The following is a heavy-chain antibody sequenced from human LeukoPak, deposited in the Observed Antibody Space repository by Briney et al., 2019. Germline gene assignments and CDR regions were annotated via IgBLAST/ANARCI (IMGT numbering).Heavy chain of an antibody. CDR1: GGSFSGYY. V-gene: IGHV4-59*01. Sequence: SETLSLTCAVYGGSFSGYYWSWIRQPPGKGLEWIGYIYYSGTTNYNPSLKSRVTISVDTSKNQFSLKVSSVTAADTAVYYCARESGNCGGDCFSSVDYFDFWGQGTLVTVSS. J-gene: IGHJ4*02. D-gene: IGHD2-21*01. CDR2: IYYSGTT. CDR3: ARESGNCGGDCFSSVDYFDF.